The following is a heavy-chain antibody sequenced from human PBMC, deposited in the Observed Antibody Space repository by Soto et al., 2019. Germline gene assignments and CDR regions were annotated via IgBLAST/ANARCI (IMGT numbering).Heavy chain of an antibody. D-gene: IGHD3-22*01. CDR3: ASRGYGAFDI. V-gene: IGHV3-30-3*01. Sequence: QVQLVESGGGVVQPGRSLRLSCAASGFTFSSYAMHWVRQAPGKGLEWVAVISYDGSNKYYADSVKGRFTISRDNSKNTLYLQMSSLRAEDTAVYYCASRGYGAFDIWGQGTMVTVSS. J-gene: IGHJ3*02. CDR1: GFTFSSYA. CDR2: ISYDGSNK.